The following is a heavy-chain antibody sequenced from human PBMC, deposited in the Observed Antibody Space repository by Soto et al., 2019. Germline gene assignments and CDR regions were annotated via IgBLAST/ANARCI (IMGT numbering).Heavy chain of an antibody. D-gene: IGHD3-3*01. V-gene: IGHV4-30-4*01. J-gene: IGHJ4*02. Sequence: SATLSLTCTVSGGSISSGDYYWSWIRQPPGKGLEWIGYIYYSGSTYYNPSLKSRVTISVDTSKNQFSLKLSSVTAADTAVYYCARGPYDFWSGYFDYWGQGTLVTVSS. CDR3: ARGPYDFWSGYFDY. CDR2: IYYSGST. CDR1: GGSISSGDYY.